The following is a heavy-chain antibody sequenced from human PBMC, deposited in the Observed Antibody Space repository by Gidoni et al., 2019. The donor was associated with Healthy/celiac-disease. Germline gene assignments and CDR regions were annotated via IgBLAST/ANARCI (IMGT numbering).Heavy chain of an antibody. V-gene: IGHV1-2*06. D-gene: IGHD6-13*01. CDR3: ARDLGGQLVVRGNY. CDR1: GDTVTGYY. Sequence: QVQMGQSGAEVKKPGASVKVSCKASGDTVTGYYRHWVRQAPGQGLEWMGRIKPDSGDTNYAQKFQVRVPMTRNTSISTASMELSRLRSDDTAVYYCARDLGGQLVVRGNYWGQGTLVTVSS. J-gene: IGHJ4*02. CDR2: IKPDSGDT.